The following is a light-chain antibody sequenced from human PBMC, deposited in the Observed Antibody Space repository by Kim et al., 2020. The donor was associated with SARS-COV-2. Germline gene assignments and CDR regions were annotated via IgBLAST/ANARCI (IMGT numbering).Light chain of an antibody. J-gene: IGLJ2*01. CDR3: QAWDSSAVV. V-gene: IGLV3-1*01. CDR1: KLGDKY. CDR2: KDS. Sequence: SYELTQPPSVSVSPGQTATITCSGDKLGDKYASWYQQKSGQSPVLVMYKDSRRPSGIPERFSGSNSGNTASLTISGTQAMDEGDYYCQAWDSSAVVFGGGTQLT.